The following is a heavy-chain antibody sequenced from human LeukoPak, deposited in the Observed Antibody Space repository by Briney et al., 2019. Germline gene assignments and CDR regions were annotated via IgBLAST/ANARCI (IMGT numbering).Heavy chain of an antibody. CDR2: MNPKSGNT. CDR3: ARMGSSQSLYYYMDV. Sequence: ASVKVSCKASGYSFTTYDINWVRQATGQGLEWMGWMNPKSGNTGYAQKFQGRVTMTRNTSISTAYMELSSLRSEDTAVYYCARMGSSQSLYYYMDVWGKGTTVTVSS. CDR1: GYSFTTYD. J-gene: IGHJ6*03. D-gene: IGHD1-26*01. V-gene: IGHV1-8*01.